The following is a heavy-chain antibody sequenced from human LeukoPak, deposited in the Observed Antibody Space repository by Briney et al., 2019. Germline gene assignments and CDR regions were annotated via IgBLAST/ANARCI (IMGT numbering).Heavy chain of an antibody. V-gene: IGHV1-3*01. CDR1: GYTFTSYG. Sequence: ASVKVSCKASGYTFTSYGISWVRQAPGQRLEWMGWINAGNGNTKYSQKFQGRVTITRDTSASTAYMELSSLRSEDTAVYYCARSWYDGGPVGYWGQGTLVTVSS. J-gene: IGHJ4*02. CDR3: ARSWYDGGPVGY. CDR2: INAGNGNT. D-gene: IGHD6-13*01.